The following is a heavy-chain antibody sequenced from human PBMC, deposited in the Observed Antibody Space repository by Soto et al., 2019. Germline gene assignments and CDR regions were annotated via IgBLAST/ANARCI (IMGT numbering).Heavy chain of an antibody. CDR1: GFTFSDYY. CDR2: ISSSGSTI. D-gene: IGHD5-12*01. Sequence: GGSLRLSCAASGFTFSDYYMSWIRQAPGKGLEWISYISSSGSTIYYADSVKGRFTISRANAKNSLYLQMNSLRADDTAVYYCARDLSFYSGYALMGWFDPWGQGTLVTVSS. V-gene: IGHV3-11*01. J-gene: IGHJ5*02. CDR3: ARDLSFYSGYALMGWFDP.